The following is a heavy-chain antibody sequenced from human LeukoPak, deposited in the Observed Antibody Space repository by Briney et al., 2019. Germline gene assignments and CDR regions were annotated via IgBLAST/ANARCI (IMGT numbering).Heavy chain of an antibody. Sequence: GGSLRLSCAASGFAFGACSMNWFRQAPGTGLEWVSSISSRSNYIYYADIAKGRFTISRDNAKNSLSLQMNSLRVEDTAIYYCASASGPDVYDIFDIWGQGTMVIVSS. CDR2: ISSRSNYI. J-gene: IGHJ3*02. CDR1: GFAFGACS. V-gene: IGHV3-21*06. CDR3: ASASGPDVYDIFDI. D-gene: IGHD3-22*01.